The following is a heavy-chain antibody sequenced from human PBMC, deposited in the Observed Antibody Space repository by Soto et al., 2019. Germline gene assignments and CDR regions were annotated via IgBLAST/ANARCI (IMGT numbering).Heavy chain of an antibody. J-gene: IGHJ4*01. CDR3: ATLSAPYDYVWGSYPSSIDY. CDR2: ISYDGSNK. CDR1: GFTFSSYG. V-gene: IGHV3-30*03. D-gene: IGHD3-16*01. Sequence: GGSLRLSCAASGFTFSSYGMHWVRQAPGKGLEWVAVISYDGSNKYYADSVKGRFTISRDNSKNTLYLQMNSLRAEDTAVYYCATLSAPYDYVWGSYPSSIDYWGQGTLVTVSS.